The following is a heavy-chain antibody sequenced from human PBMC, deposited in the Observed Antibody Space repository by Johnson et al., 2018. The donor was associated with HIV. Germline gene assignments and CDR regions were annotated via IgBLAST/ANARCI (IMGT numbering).Heavy chain of an antibody. J-gene: IGHJ3*02. CDR1: GFPFSNAW. CDR2: LKSRADGGTT. V-gene: IGHV3-15*01. CDR3: TTEGDAFDI. Sequence: VQLVESGGGVVRPGGSLRLSCRASGFPFSNAWMNWVRQAPGKGLEWVGRLKSRADGGTTYYAVSVKDRFTILRDDSKNTLYLQMSSLRTEDAGVYYCTTEGDAFDIWGQGTMVTVSS.